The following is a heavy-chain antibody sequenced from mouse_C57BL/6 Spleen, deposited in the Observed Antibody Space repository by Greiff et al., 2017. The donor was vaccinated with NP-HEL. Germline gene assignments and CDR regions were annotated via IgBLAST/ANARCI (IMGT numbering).Heavy chain of an antibody. Sequence: QVQLKQSGPGLVQPSQSLSITCTVSGFSLTSYGVHWVRQSPGKGLEWLGVIWSGGSTDYNAAFISRLSISKDNSKSQVFFKMNSLQADDTAIYYCARGGYYGSSYEDWYFDVWGTGTTVTVSS. V-gene: IGHV2-2*01. CDR2: IWSGGST. D-gene: IGHD1-1*01. J-gene: IGHJ1*03. CDR3: ARGGYYGSSYEDWYFDV. CDR1: GFSLTSYG.